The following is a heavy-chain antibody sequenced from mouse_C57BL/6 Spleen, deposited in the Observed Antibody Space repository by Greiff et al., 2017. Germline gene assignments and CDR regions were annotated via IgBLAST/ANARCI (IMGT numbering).Heavy chain of an antibody. CDR2: ISDGGSYT. Sequence: EVQLVESGGGLVKPGGSLKLSCAASGFTFSSYALSWVRQTPEKRLGWVATISDGGSYTYYPDNVKGRFTISRDNAKNNLYLQMSHMKSEDTAMYYCARSSSGAYWGQGTLVTVSA. D-gene: IGHD3-2*02. CDR1: GFTFSSYA. V-gene: IGHV5-4*01. CDR3: ARSSSGAY. J-gene: IGHJ3*01.